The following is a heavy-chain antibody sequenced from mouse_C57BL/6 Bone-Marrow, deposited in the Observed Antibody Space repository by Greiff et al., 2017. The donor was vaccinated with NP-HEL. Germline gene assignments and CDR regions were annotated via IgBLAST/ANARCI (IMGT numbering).Heavy chain of an antibody. D-gene: IGHD1-1*01. CDR3: ARETYPYYYGSSQFAY. Sequence: VQLQQSGAELAKPGASVKLSCKASGYTFTSYWMHWVKQRPGQGLEWIGYLTPSSGYTKYNQKFKDKATLTADKSSSTAYMQLSSLTYEDSAVYYCARETYPYYYGSSQFAYWGQGTLVTVSA. CDR2: LTPSSGYT. V-gene: IGHV1-7*01. CDR1: GYTFTSYW. J-gene: IGHJ3*01.